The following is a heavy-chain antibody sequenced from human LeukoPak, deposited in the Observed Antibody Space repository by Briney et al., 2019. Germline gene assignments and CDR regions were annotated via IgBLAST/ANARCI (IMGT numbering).Heavy chain of an antibody. V-gene: IGHV3-30-3*01. CDR1: GFTFSSYA. CDR3: ARGTPELELLLDY. D-gene: IGHD1-7*01. Sequence: GGSLRLSCAASGFTFSSYAMHWVRQAPGKGLEWVAVISYDGSNKYYADSVKGRFTISRDNSKNTLYLQMNSLRAVDTAVYYCARGTPELELLLDYWGQGTLVTVSS. CDR2: ISYDGSNK. J-gene: IGHJ4*02.